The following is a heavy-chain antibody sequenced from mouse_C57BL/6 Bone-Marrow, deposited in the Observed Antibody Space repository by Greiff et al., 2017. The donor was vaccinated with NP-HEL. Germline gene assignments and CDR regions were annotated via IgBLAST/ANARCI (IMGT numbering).Heavy chain of an antibody. J-gene: IGHJ3*01. V-gene: IGHV2-2*01. D-gene: IGHD1-1*01. CDR1: GFSLTSYG. Sequence: VKLMESGPGLVQPSQSLSITCTVSGFSLTSYGVHWVRQSPGKGLEWLGVIWSGGSTDYNAAFISRLSISKDNSKSQVFFKMNSLQADDTAIYYCARNHYGSSYGFAYWGQGTLVTVSA. CDR3: ARNHYGSSYGFAY. CDR2: IWSGGST.